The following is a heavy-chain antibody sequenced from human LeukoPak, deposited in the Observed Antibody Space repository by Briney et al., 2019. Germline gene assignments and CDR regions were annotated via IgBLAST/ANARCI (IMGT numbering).Heavy chain of an antibody. CDR3: AGRPAGY. V-gene: IGHV4-39*01. CDR1: GASISSSTYY. Sequence: SETLSLTCTVSGASISSSTYYWGWIRQPPGKGLEWIGSIYSNGITYCNPSLKSRVTIFADTSKNQVSLQLSSVTAADTAVYYCAGRPAGYWGQGTLVTVSS. J-gene: IGHJ4*02. CDR2: IYSNGIT.